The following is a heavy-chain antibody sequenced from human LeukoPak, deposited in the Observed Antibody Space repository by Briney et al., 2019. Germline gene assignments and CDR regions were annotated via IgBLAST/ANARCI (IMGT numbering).Heavy chain of an antibody. Sequence: SSETLSLTCAVYGGSFSGYYWSWIRQPPGKGLEWIGEINHSGSTNYNPSPKSRVTISVDTSKNQFSLKLSSVTAADTAVYYCARTRAYCSGGSCYSHYYYYGMDVWGQGTTVTVSS. J-gene: IGHJ6*02. CDR3: ARTRAYCSGGSCYSHYYYYGMDV. D-gene: IGHD2-15*01. CDR1: GGSFSGYY. CDR2: INHSGST. V-gene: IGHV4-34*01.